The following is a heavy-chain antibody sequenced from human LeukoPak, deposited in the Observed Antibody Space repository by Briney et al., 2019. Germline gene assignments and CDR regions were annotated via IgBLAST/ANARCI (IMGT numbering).Heavy chain of an antibody. J-gene: IGHJ4*02. V-gene: IGHV3-48*03. CDR3: ARRYYDFWSGYSYYFDY. CDR1: GFTFSSYE. D-gene: IGHD3-3*01. CDR2: ISNSGSTI. Sequence: GGSLRLSCAASGFTFSSYEMNWVRQAPGKGLEWVSYISNSGSTIYYADSVKGRFTISRDNAKNSLYLQMNSLRAEDTAVYYCARRYYDFWSGYSYYFDYWGQGTLVTVSS.